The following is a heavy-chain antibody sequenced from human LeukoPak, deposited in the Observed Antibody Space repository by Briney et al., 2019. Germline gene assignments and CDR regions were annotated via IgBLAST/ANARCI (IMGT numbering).Heavy chain of an antibody. CDR1: GFTFSSYA. J-gene: IGHJ6*02. Sequence: GGSLRLSCAASGFTFSSYAMSWVRQAPGKGLEWVSAISGSGGSTYYADSVKGRFTISRDNSKNTLYLQMNSLRAEDTAVYYCAKRKSIAAAGYYYYYGMDVWGQGTTVTVS. CDR3: AKRKSIAAAGYYYYYGMDV. V-gene: IGHV3-23*01. CDR2: ISGSGGST. D-gene: IGHD6-13*01.